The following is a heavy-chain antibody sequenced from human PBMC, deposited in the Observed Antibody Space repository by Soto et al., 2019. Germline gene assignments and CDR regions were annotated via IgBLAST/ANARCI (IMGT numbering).Heavy chain of an antibody. Sequence: PSETLSLTCSVSGGSINSDDSFWGWVRQSPGKGLGWIGSLYYGGSTFYNPSLKSRVTISLDTSKNQFSLRLTSMTAADTAIYYCARQLPVGATSWFDPWGQGTLVTVSS. J-gene: IGHJ5*02. CDR3: ARQLPVGATSWFDP. CDR1: GGSINSDDSF. D-gene: IGHD1-26*01. V-gene: IGHV4-39*01. CDR2: LYYGGST.